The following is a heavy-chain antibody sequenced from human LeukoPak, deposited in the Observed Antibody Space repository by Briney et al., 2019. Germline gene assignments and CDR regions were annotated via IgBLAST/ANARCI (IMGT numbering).Heavy chain of an antibody. CDR3: ARNLLVQPSFNYGMDV. J-gene: IGHJ6*02. D-gene: IGHD6-6*01. CDR2: ISYDGSNK. Sequence: GGSLRLSCAASGFTFSSYAMHWVRQAPGKGLEWVAVISYDGSNKYYADSVKGRFTISRDNSKNTLYLQMNSLRAEDTVVYYCARNLLVQPSFNYGMDVWGQGTTVTVSS. CDR1: GFTFSSYA. V-gene: IGHV3-30-3*01.